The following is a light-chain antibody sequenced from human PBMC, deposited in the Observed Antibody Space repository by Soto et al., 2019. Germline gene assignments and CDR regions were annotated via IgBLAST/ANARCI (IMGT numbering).Light chain of an antibody. CDR3: QQYGNTRFT. J-gene: IGKJ3*01. V-gene: IGKV3-20*01. CDR2: GAS. Sequence: EIVLTQSPGTLSLSPGESATLSCRASQSISSSYLAWYQQKPGQAPRLLVYGASSRATGVPYRFSGSGSGTDFTLTISRLEPEDFAVYYCQQYGNTRFTFGPGTKVDIK. CDR1: QSISSSY.